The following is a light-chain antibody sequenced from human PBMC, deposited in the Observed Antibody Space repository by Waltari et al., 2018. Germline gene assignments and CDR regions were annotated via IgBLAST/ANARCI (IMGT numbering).Light chain of an antibody. CDR2: DVS. CDR1: HTIRNIN. J-gene: IGKJ2*01. Sequence: VLTQSPDTLSLSPGERATLSCRASHTIRNINLAWYTQKPGQPPRLRIYDVSGRVTGIPDRFSASGSGTDFTLTISRLEPEDFAVYYCQHYDNSPRMYTFGQGTKLEIK. CDR3: QHYDNSPRMYT. V-gene: IGKV3-20*01.